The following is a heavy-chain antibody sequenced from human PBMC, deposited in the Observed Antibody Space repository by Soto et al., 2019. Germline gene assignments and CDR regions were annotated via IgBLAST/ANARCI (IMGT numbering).Heavy chain of an antibody. Sequence: SETLSLTCTVSGGSISSGDYYWSWIRQPPGKGLEWIGYIYYSGSTYYNPSLKSRVTISVGTSKNQFSLKLSSVTAADTAVYYCARGRSSSGWQSGVYFDYWGQGTLVTVSS. V-gene: IGHV4-30-4*01. CDR2: IYYSGST. CDR3: ARGRSSSGWQSGVYFDY. D-gene: IGHD6-19*01. J-gene: IGHJ4*02. CDR1: GGSISSGDYY.